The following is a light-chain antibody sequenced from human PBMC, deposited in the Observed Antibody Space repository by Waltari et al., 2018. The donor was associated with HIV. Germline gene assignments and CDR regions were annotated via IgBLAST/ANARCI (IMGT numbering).Light chain of an antibody. V-gene: IGKV3-20*01. CDR2: GAS. CDR3: QRYGGSPPYS. J-gene: IGKJ2*03. Sequence: VLTQSPGTLSLSPGESATLSCRASQSISDTYLAGYQQKPGQAPRLLIYGASRRATGIPDRFSGSGSETDFTLTISRLQPEDFAVYYCQRYGGSPPYSFGQGTMLEIK. CDR1: QSISDTY.